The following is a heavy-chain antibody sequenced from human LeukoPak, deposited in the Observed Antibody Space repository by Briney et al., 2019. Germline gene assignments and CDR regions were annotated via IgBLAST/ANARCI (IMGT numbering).Heavy chain of an antibody. D-gene: IGHD5-12*01. V-gene: IGHV4-39*02. CDR1: GGSISSSSYY. CDR2: IYYSGST. Sequence: SETLSLTCTVSGGSISSSSYYWGWIRQPPGKGLEWIGSIYYSGSTYYNPSLKSRVTISVDTSKNQFSLKLSSVTAADTAVYYCARDLGGSPAGWFDPWGQGTLVTVSS. J-gene: IGHJ5*02. CDR3: ARDLGGSPAGWFDP.